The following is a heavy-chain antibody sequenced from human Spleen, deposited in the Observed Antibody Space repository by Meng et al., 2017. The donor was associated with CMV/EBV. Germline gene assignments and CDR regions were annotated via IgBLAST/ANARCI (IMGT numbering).Heavy chain of an antibody. V-gene: IGHV4-34*01. CDR3: ARRRGGSGRDC. CDR2: IYHSGST. D-gene: IGHD3-10*01. CDR1: GGSFSSNGYY. Sequence: QVQLQQWGAGLLKPSETLSLTCAVYGGSFSSNGYYWDWVRQPPGKGLEWIGAIYHSGSTSYNPSLQSRVTMFVDTSKNQFSLMLTSVTATDTAVYYCARRRGGSGRDCWGQGTLVTVSS. J-gene: IGHJ4*02.